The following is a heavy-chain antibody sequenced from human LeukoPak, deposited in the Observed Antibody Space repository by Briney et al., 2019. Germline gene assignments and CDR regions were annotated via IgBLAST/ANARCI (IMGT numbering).Heavy chain of an antibody. V-gene: IGHV3-21*01. Sequence: GGSLRLSCAASGFPFSTYAMNWVRQAPGKGLEWVSSISSSSSYIYYADSVKGRFTTSRDNAKNSLYLQMNSLRAEDTAVYYCARKVSSGSPAFGYWGQGTLVTVSS. D-gene: IGHD6-19*01. CDR1: GFPFSTYA. CDR2: ISSSSSYI. J-gene: IGHJ4*02. CDR3: ARKVSSGSPAFGY.